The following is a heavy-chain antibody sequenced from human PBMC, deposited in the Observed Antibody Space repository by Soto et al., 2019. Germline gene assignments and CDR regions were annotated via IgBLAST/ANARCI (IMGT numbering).Heavy chain of an antibody. CDR2: IRGSSDRT. CDR1: GLSLSTYA. Sequence: GGSLRLSCEASGLSLSTYALSWVRQVPGKGLEWISTIRGSSDRTYYADSVKGRFTVSRDKSKGTVSLQMDILSADDSAIYYCARGLTETAWGWLDPWGQGTPVPSPQ. D-gene: IGHD2-21*02. V-gene: IGHV3-23*01. J-gene: IGHJ5*02. CDR3: ARGLTETAWGWLDP.